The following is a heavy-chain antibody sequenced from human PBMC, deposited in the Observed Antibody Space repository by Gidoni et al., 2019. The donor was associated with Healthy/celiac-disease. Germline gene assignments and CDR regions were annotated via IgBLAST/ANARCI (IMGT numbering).Heavy chain of an antibody. Sequence: QVQLVQSGAEVKKPGASVTLSCKASGYTFPSYDTNWVRQATGQGLEWMGWMNPNSGNTGYAQKFQGRVSRTRNTSISTAYMELSRLRSEDTAVYYCARGRGCSSTRCDSSGRRRNWFDPWGQGTLVTVSS. J-gene: IGHJ5*02. D-gene: IGHD2-2*01. V-gene: IGHV1-8*01. CDR3: ARGRGCSSTRCDSSGRRRNWFDP. CDR2: MNPNSGNT. CDR1: GYTFPSYD.